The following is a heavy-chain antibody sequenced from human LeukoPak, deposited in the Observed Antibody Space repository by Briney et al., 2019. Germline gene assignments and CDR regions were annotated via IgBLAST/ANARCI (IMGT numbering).Heavy chain of an antibody. D-gene: IGHD5-12*01. CDR1: GYTFTSYD. CDR2: MNPNSGNT. Sequence: ASVKVSCKASGYTFTSYDINWVRQATGQGLEWMGWMNPNSGNTGYAQKFQGRVTITRNTSISTAYMELSSLRSEDTAVYYCARGSYSVATIEFSFDPWGQGTLVTVSS. J-gene: IGHJ5*02. CDR3: ARGSYSVATIEFSFDP. V-gene: IGHV1-8*03.